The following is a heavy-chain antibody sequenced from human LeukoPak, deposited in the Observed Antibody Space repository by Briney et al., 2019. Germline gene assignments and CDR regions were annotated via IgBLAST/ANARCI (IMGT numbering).Heavy chain of an antibody. CDR3: AKEMVYGSGGGPFEY. V-gene: IGHV3-30*18. D-gene: IGHD3-10*01. Sequence: PGRSLRLSCAASGFTFSSYGMHWVRQAPGKGLEWMAVISYDGSKEYYADSVKGRFTISRDNSKNTLYLQMNSLKTEDTAVYYCAKEMVYGSGGGPFEYWGQGTLVTVSS. CDR2: ISYDGSKE. CDR1: GFTFSSYG. J-gene: IGHJ4*02.